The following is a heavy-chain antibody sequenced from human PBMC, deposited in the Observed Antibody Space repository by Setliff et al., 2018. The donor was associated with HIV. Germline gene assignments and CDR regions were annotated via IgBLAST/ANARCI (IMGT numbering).Heavy chain of an antibody. CDR3: TTLKEQWLAEGGFDY. J-gene: IGHJ4*02. V-gene: IGHV1-24*01. D-gene: IGHD6-19*01. CDR2: FDPQDGET. Sequence: ASVKVSCKVYGYTLSELSIHWVRQAPGKGLEWMGYFDPQDGETVYAEKFQGRVAMTEDTSTDRAYLELSSLRSEDTAVYYCTTLKEQWLAEGGFDYWGQGTLVTVSS. CDR1: GYTLSELS.